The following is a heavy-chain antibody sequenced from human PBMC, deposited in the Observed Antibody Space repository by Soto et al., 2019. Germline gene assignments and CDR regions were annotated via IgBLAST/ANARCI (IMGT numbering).Heavy chain of an antibody. D-gene: IGHD3-3*01. CDR3: ARVFTIFGVDSYGMDV. V-gene: IGHV4-31*01. CDR1: GGSISSGGYY. J-gene: IGHJ6*04. CDR2: IYYSGST. Sequence: QVQLQESGPGLVKPSQTLSLTCTVSGGSISSGGYYWSWIRQHPGKGLEWIGYIYYSGSTYYNPSLKSLVTISVDPSKNQFSLQLSSVTAADTAVYYCARVFTIFGVDSYGMDVWGKGPTVTVSS.